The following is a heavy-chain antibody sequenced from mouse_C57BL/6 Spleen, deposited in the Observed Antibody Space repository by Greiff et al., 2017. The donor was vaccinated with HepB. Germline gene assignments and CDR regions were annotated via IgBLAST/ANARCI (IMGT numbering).Heavy chain of an antibody. Sequence: EVKVVESEGGLVQPGSSMKLSCTASGFTFSDYYMAWVRQVPEKGLEWVANINYDGSSTYYLDSLKSRFIISRDNAKNILYLQMSSLKSEDTATYYCARASGDDYAMDYWGQGTSVTVSS. D-gene: IGHD1-3*01. CDR3: ARASGDDYAMDY. CDR1: GFTFSDYY. CDR2: INYDGSST. V-gene: IGHV5-16*01. J-gene: IGHJ4*01.